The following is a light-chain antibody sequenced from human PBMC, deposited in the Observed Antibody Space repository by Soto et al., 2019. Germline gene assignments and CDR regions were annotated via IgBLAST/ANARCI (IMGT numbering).Light chain of an antibody. V-gene: IGKV3-15*01. CDR3: LQYHNLWA. CDR1: QNIYYN. CDR2: RAS. J-gene: IGKJ1*01. Sequence: ILMTQSPATVSVSPGESATLSCRASQNIYYNVAWYQHRPGQAPRLLIYRASTRAPGVTARFSGSGSGTEFTLTISSLQPEDFTVSSCLQYHNLWAFGQGTKVEI.